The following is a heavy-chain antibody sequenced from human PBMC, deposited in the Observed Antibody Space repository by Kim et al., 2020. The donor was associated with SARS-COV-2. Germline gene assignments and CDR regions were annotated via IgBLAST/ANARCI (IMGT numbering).Heavy chain of an antibody. CDR2: T. J-gene: IGHJ3*02. D-gene: IGHD4-17*01. V-gene: IGHV5-51*01. CDR3: ARRETTTAFDI. Sequence: TRYSPSCQGQVTISADKSISTAYLQWSSLKASDTAMYYCARRETTTAFDIWGQGTMVTVSS.